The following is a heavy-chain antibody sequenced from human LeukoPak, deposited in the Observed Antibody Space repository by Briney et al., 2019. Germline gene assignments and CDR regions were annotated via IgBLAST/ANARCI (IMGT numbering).Heavy chain of an antibody. J-gene: IGHJ3*02. D-gene: IGHD1-26*01. CDR1: GFTVSSNY. CDR2: ISGSGGRT. Sequence: TGGSLRLSCAASGFTVSSNYMSWVRPAPGEGLEWVSGISGSGGRTYYADSVKGRSPTSRHNSKNTLYLQMNSLRAEDTAIYSCAKSYRVIRNAFDIRGQGTMVTVSS. V-gene: IGHV3-23*01. CDR3: AKSYRVIRNAFDI.